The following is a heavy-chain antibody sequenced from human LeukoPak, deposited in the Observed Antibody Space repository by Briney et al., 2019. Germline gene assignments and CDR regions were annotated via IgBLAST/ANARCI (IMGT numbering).Heavy chain of an antibody. CDR3: ARVSGYDSDFDY. J-gene: IGHJ4*02. CDR2: INHSGST. D-gene: IGHD5-12*01. CDR1: GGSFSSYY. V-gene: IGHV4-34*01. Sequence: PSETLSLTCAVYGGSFSSYYRSWIRQPQGKGLEWIGEINHSGSTNYNPSLKSRVTISVDTSKNQFSLKLSSVTAADTAVYYCARVSGYDSDFDYWGQGTLVTVSS.